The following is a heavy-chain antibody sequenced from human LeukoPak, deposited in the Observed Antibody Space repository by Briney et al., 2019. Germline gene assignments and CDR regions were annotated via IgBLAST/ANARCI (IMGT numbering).Heavy chain of an antibody. CDR1: GVSIKTDY. V-gene: IGHV4-59*12. J-gene: IGHJ3*02. D-gene: IGHD3-10*01. CDR2: IFDTGST. Sequence: SETLSLTCTVSGVSIKTDYWSWIRQTPEKGLEWIAYIFDTGSTTYNPSLKSRVTISLDTSRNQFSLKLNSVTAADTAVYYCAKSNGYGLVDIWGQGTMVTVSS. CDR3: AKSNGYGLVDI.